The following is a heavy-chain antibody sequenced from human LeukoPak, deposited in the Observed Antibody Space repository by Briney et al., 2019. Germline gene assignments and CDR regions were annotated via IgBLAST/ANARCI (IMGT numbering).Heavy chain of an antibody. CDR2: IKQDGSEK. CDR1: GFTFSSYN. Sequence: GGSLRLSYEASGFTFSSYNMNWVRQAPGKGLEWVANIKQDGSEKNYVDSVKGRFTISRDNAKNSLSLRMNSLSAEDTAVYYCATGYSSGWYFYFQHWGQGSLVSVSS. CDR3: ATGYSSGWYFYFQH. V-gene: IGHV3-7*01. J-gene: IGHJ1*01. D-gene: IGHD6-19*01.